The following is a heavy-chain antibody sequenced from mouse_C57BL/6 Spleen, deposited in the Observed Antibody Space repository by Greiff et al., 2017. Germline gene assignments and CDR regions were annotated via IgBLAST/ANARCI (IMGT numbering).Heavy chain of an antibody. CDR1: GYTFTSYG. Sequence: VQLQQSGAELARPGASVKLSCKASGYTFTSYGISWVKQRTGPGLEWIGEIYPRSGNTYYNEKFKGKATLTADKSSSTAYMELRSLTSEDSAVYFCARLGLRSYFDYWGQGTTLTVSS. J-gene: IGHJ2*01. CDR2: IYPRSGNT. CDR3: ARLGLRSYFDY. D-gene: IGHD1-1*01. V-gene: IGHV1-81*01.